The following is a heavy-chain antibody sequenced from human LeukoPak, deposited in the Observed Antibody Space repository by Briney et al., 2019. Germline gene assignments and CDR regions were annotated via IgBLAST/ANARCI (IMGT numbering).Heavy chain of an antibody. CDR1: GGSISGYY. Sequence: SETLSLTCSVSGGSISGYYWSWIRQPPGKGLEWIGEINHSGSTNYNPSLKSRVTISVDTSKNQFSLKLSSVTAADTAVYYCARFLAGTRHFHFYYYMDVWGKGTTVTISS. CDR3: ARFLAGTRHFHFYYYMDV. CDR2: INHSGST. J-gene: IGHJ6*03. D-gene: IGHD3-9*01. V-gene: IGHV4-34*01.